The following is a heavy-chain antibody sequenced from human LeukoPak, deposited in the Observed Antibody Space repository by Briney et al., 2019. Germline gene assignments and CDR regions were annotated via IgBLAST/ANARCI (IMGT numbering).Heavy chain of an antibody. J-gene: IGHJ4*02. Sequence: GGSLRLSCAASGFTFSNYGMHWVRLAPGKGLEWVVVISHDGSNNNYADSVKGRFTISRDNSKNTLYLQMNSLRPEDTAVYYCAKVRVGTAHFDYWGQGTLVTVSS. CDR2: ISHDGSNN. V-gene: IGHV3-30*18. D-gene: IGHD2-15*01. CDR1: GFTFSNYG. CDR3: AKVRVGTAHFDY.